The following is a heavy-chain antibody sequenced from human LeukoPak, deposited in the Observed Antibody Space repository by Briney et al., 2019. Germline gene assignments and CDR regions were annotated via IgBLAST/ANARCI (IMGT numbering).Heavy chain of an antibody. V-gene: IGHV3-23*01. CDR3: AKRKGWDVFDI. Sequence: LPGGSLRLSCVASRFTFSSNGMSWVRQAPGKGLEWVSSIWGSGGGTYYADSVKGRFTISRDNSKNTVYLQMNSLRVEDTAVYYCAKRKGWDVFDIWGQGTMVSVSS. CDR2: IWGSGGGT. J-gene: IGHJ3*02. CDR1: RFTFSSNG.